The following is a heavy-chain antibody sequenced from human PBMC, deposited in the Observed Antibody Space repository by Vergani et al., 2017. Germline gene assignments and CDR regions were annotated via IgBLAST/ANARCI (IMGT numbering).Heavy chain of an antibody. J-gene: IGHJ4*02. V-gene: IGHV3-15*01. CDR3: TTENYYGSGSYSLRGDY. CDR1: GFTFSNAW. Sequence: EAQLVESGGGLVKPGGSLRLSCAASGFTFSNAWMSWVRQAPGKGLKWVGRIKSKTGGGTTDYAAPVKGRFTISRDDSKNTLYLQMNSLKTEDTAVYYCTTENYYGSGSYSLRGDYWGQGTLVTVSS. CDR2: IKSKTGGGTT. D-gene: IGHD3-10*01.